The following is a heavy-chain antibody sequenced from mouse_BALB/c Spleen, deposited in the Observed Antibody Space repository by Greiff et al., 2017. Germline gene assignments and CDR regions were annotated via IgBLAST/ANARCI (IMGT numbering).Heavy chain of an antibody. D-gene: IGHD1-1*01. CDR1: GYTFTSYW. CDR3: TYGSSSFAD. Sequence: QVQLQQPGAELVRPGASVKLSCKASGYTFTSYWINWVKQRPGQGLEWIGNIYPSDSYTNYNQKFKDKATLTVDKSSSTAYMQLSSPTSEDSAVYYCTYGSSSFADWGQGTLVTVSA. CDR2: IYPSDSYT. V-gene: IGHV1-69*02. J-gene: IGHJ3*01.